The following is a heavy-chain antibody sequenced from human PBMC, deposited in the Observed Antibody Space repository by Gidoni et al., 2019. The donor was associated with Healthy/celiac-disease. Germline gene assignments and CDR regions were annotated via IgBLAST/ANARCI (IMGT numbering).Heavy chain of an antibody. CDR3: ARDHDYYDSSGYHDGFDY. J-gene: IGHJ4*02. CDR1: GFTFSSYG. Sequence: QVQLVESGGGVVQPGRSLRLSWAASGFTFSSYGRHWVRQAPGKGLEWVAVIWYDGSNKYYADSVKGRFTISRDNSKNTLYLQMNSLRAEDTAVYYCARDHDYYDSSGYHDGFDYWGQGTLVTVSS. V-gene: IGHV3-33*01. D-gene: IGHD3-22*01. CDR2: IWYDGSNK.